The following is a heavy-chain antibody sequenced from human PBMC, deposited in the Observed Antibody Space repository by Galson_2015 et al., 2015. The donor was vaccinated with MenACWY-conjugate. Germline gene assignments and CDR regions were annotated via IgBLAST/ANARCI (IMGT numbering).Heavy chain of an antibody. CDR1: GFSVTDNC. V-gene: IGHV3-53*01. Sequence: SLRLSCAASGFSVTDNCLSWVRQAPGKGPEWIALVDRVGATIYADDVRGRFTAFRNDFKNTVFLPMNSLSADDTAVSPCSIGYLCCSYFRACGQATELTFSS. J-gene: IGHJ1*01. CDR3: SIGYLCCSYFRA. D-gene: IGHD2-15*01. CDR2: VDRVGAT.